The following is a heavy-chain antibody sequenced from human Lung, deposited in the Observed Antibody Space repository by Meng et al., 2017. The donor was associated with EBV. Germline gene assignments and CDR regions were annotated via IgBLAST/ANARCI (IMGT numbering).Heavy chain of an antibody. J-gene: IGHJ5*02. CDR2: ISAYNGNT. D-gene: IGHD6-13*01. CDR3: AASSSSWYQNWFDP. Sequence: QVQLVQSGAEVKKPGASVKVSCXASGYTFTSYGFNWVRQAPGQGLEWMGWISAYNGNTNYAQKLQGRVTMTTDTSTSTAYMELRSLRSDDTAVYYCAASSSSWYQNWFDPWGQGTLVTVSS. CDR1: GYTFTSYG. V-gene: IGHV1-18*01.